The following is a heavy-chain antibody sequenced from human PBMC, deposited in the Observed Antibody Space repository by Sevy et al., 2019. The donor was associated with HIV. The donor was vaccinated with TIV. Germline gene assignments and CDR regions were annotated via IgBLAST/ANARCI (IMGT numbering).Heavy chain of an antibody. J-gene: IGHJ3*01. V-gene: IGHV3-9*01. D-gene: IGHD6-19*01. CDR1: GFTFDDYA. CDR2: LSWNSGTI. Sequence: GGSLRLSCAASGFTFDDYAIHWVRQAPGKGLEWASGLSWNSGTIDYADSVKGRFTISGENAKKSLYLQMNSLRAEDTALYYCAKGAGQWLGDAFDVWGQGTMVTVSS. CDR3: AKGAGQWLGDAFDV.